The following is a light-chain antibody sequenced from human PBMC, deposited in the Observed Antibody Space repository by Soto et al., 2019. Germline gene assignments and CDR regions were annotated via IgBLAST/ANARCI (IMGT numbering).Light chain of an antibody. J-gene: IGKJ4*01. Sequence: EIVLTQFPGTLSLSQGERVTLSCRASQSVSKSYLAWYQQRPGQAPRLLIYGASTRATGIPDRFSGSGSGTDFSLTISRLEPEDFAVYYCHQYAIAPLTFGGGTKVEIK. CDR1: QSVSKSY. CDR3: HQYAIAPLT. CDR2: GAS. V-gene: IGKV3-20*01.